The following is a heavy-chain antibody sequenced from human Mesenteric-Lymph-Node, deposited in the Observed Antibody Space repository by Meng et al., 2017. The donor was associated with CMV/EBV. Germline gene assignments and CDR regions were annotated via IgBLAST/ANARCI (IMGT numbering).Heavy chain of an antibody. D-gene: IGHD6-19*01. J-gene: IGHJ6*02. Sequence: GESLKISCAASGFTFSSYWMSWVRQAPGKGLEWVAVISYDGSNKYYADSVKGRFTISRDNSKNTLYLQMNSLRAEDTALYYCARDKDTSGWYYYYGMDVWGQGTTVTVSS. CDR1: GFTFSSYW. V-gene: IGHV3-30*03. CDR3: ARDKDTSGWYYYYGMDV. CDR2: ISYDGSNK.